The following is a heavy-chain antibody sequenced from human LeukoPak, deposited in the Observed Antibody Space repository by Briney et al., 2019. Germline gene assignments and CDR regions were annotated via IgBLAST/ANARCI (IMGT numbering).Heavy chain of an antibody. CDR3: ARHTYIKPLAPFDY. CDR1: VGSIPTYH. V-gene: IGHV4-59*01. Sequence: QVQLQESGPGLVKPSEALSLTCTVSVGSIPTYHWSWIRASPGKGLEWIRYIYHSGSTNYNPSLKSRVTISIDTSKNQFSLRLTSVTAADTAIYYCARHTYIKPLAPFDYWGQGALVTVSS. J-gene: IGHJ4*02. CDR2: IYHSGST. D-gene: IGHD1-1*01.